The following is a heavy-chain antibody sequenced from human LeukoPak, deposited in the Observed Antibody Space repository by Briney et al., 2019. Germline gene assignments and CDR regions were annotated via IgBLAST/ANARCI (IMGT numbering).Heavy chain of an antibody. CDR3: ARGTNSGWNWFDP. D-gene: IGHD6-19*01. Sequence: GESLQISCRGSGYSFTSYWIGWVRQMPGKGLEWMGIIYPGDSDTRYSPSFQGQVTISADKSINTAYLQWSSLKASDTAMYYCARGTNSGWNWFDPWGQGTLVTVSS. V-gene: IGHV5-51*01. J-gene: IGHJ5*02. CDR2: IYPGDSDT. CDR1: GYSFTSYW.